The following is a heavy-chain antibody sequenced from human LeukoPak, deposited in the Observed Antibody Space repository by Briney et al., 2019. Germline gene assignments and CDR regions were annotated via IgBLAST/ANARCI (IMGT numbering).Heavy chain of an antibody. CDR1: GGSFSGYY. D-gene: IGHD3-9*01. Sequence: SETLSPTCAVHGGSFSGYYWSWIRQPPGKGLGWIGEINHSGSTNYNPSLRSRVTISLDTSKNQFSLKLSSVTAAETAVYYCASPYYDILTGYYNGYYYGMDVWGQGTTVTVSS. CDR3: ASPYYDILTGYYNGYYYGMDV. J-gene: IGHJ6*02. V-gene: IGHV4-34*01. CDR2: INHSGST.